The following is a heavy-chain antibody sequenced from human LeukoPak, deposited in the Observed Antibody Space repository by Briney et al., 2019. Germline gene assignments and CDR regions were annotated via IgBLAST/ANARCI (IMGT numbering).Heavy chain of an antibody. J-gene: IGHJ4*02. CDR2: IYYSGST. D-gene: IGHD6-6*01. CDR1: GGSISSGDYY. CDR3: ARQEIAASTTEDFDY. Sequence: PSETLSLTCTVSGGSISSGDYYWSWIRQPPGKGLEWIGYIYYSGSTYYNPSLKSRVTISVDTSKNQFSLRLSSVTAADTAVYYCARQEIAASTTEDFDYWGQGALVTVSS. V-gene: IGHV4-30-4*01.